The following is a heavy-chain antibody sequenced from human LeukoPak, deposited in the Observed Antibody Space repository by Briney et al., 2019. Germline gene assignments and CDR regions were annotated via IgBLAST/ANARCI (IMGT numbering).Heavy chain of an antibody. Sequence: PGGSLRLSCAASGFTFSSYWMRWVRQAPGKGLEWVANIKQDGSEKYYVDSVKGRFTIYRDNAKNSLYLKMNTLRAEDTAVYYCARALYSYGYGDAFDIWGQGTMVTVSS. CDR1: GFTFSSYW. V-gene: IGHV3-7*01. CDR2: IKQDGSEK. J-gene: IGHJ3*02. D-gene: IGHD5-18*01. CDR3: ARALYSYGYGDAFDI.